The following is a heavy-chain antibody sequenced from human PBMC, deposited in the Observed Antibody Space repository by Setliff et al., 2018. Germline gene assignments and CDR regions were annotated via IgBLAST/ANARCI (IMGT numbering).Heavy chain of an antibody. CDR1: GGSINGHY. CDR3: ARSSPSGDSYGPLDY. CDR2: IYYTGKT. D-gene: IGHD5-18*01. Sequence: SETLSLTCTISGGSINGHYWSWIRQPPGRGLEWIGNIYYTGKTNYNHSLKSRVTISVDTSKNQFTLKVNSVTAADTAVYYCARSSPSGDSYGPLDYWGQGTLVTVSS. J-gene: IGHJ4*02. V-gene: IGHV4-59*11.